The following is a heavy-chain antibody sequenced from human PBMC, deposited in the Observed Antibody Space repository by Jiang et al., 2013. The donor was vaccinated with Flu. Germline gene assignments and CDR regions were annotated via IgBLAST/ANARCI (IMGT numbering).Heavy chain of an antibody. Sequence: KPSETLSLTCTVSGGSISSSSYYWGWIRQPPGKGLEWIGSIYYSGSTYYNPSLKSRVTISVDTSKNQFSLKLSSVTAADTAVYYCARRMKVKDRSGYYYVFDYWGQGTLVTVSS. CDR1: GGSISSSSYY. J-gene: IGHJ4*02. V-gene: IGHV4-39*01. D-gene: IGHD3-22*01. CDR2: IYYSGST. CDR3: ARRMKVKDRSGYYYVFDY.